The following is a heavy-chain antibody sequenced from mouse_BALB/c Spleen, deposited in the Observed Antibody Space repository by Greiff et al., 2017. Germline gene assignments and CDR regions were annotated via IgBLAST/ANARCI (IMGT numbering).Heavy chain of an antibody. D-gene: IGHD2-2*01. CDR3: ANGYDHAMDY. J-gene: IGHJ4*01. V-gene: IGHV1S41*01. Sequence: DLVKPGASVKLSCKASGYTFTSYWINWIEQRPGQGLEWIGRIAPGSGSTYYNEMFKGKATLTVDTSSSTAYIQLSSLSSEDSAVYFCANGYDHAMDYWGQGTSVTVSA. CDR2: IAPGSGST. CDR1: GYTFTSYW.